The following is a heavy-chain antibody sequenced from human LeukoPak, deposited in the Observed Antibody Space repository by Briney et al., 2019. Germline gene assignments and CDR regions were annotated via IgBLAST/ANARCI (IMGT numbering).Heavy chain of an antibody. CDR1: GFTFSSYA. CDR2: ISYDGSNK. CDR3: AKDGGYCSSTSCYLRKRNGYYFDY. J-gene: IGHJ4*02. Sequence: GGSLRLSCAASGFTFSSYAMHWVRQAPGKGLEWVAVISYDGSNKYYADSVKGRFTISRDNSKNTLYLQMNSLRAEDTAVYYCAKDGGYCSSTSCYLRKRNGYYFDYWGQGTLVTVSS. D-gene: IGHD2-2*01. V-gene: IGHV3-30*14.